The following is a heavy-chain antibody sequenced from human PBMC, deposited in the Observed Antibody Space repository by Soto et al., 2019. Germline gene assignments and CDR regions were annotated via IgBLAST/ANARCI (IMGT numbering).Heavy chain of an antibody. CDR3: ARHGYGSGSYYRPGTHDYYYGMDV. CDR1: GYSFSTYW. CDR2: IYPGDSDT. Sequence: GASLQISCTGSGYSFSTYWIAWVRQMPGKGLEWMGIIYPGDSDTRDSPSFQGQVPISADKSISTAYLQWSSLKASDTAMYYCARHGYGSGSYYRPGTHDYYYGMDVWCQGTTVTVSS. J-gene: IGHJ6*02. V-gene: IGHV5-51*01. D-gene: IGHD3-10*01.